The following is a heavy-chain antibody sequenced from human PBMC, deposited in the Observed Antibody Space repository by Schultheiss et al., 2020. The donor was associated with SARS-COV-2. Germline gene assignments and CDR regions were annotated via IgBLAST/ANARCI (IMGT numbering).Heavy chain of an antibody. CDR1: GFTFSSYE. Sequence: GGSLRLSCAASGFTFSSYEMNWVRQAPGKGLEWVSYISSSGSTIYYADSVKGRFTISRDNSKNTLYLQMNSLRAEDTAVYYCARLKQWLVLKTEPVYAFDIWGQGTMVTVSS. CDR2: ISSSGSTI. J-gene: IGHJ3*02. CDR3: ARLKQWLVLKTEPVYAFDI. V-gene: IGHV3-48*03. D-gene: IGHD6-19*01.